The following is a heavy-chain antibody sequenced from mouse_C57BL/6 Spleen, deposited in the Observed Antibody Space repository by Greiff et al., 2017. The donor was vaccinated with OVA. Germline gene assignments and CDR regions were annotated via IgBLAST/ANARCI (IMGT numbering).Heavy chain of an antibody. Sequence: QVQLKESGPGLVQPSQSLSITCTVSGFSLTSYGVHWVRQSPGKGLEWLGVIWRGGSTDYNAAFMSRLSLTKDNSKSQVFFKMNSLQADDTAIYYCAKNYWDEDAMDYWGQGTSVTVSS. J-gene: IGHJ4*01. D-gene: IGHD4-1*01. V-gene: IGHV2-5*01. CDR3: AKNYWDEDAMDY. CDR2: IWRGGST. CDR1: GFSLTSYG.